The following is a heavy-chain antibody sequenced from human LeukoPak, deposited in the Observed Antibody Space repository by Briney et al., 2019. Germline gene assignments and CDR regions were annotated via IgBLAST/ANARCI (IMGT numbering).Heavy chain of an antibody. CDR1: GVSFDDYY. Sequence: PSETLSLTCGVSGVSFDDYYWSWVRQPPGKGLEWLGEINHSGYTNDSPSLKSRVTLSIDTSRKQFSLNLRSVTVADAGIYYCTRMTTGHDYWGQGTLVTVSS. J-gene: IGHJ4*02. CDR3: TRMTTGHDY. D-gene: IGHD4-17*01. CDR2: INHSGYT. V-gene: IGHV4-34*01.